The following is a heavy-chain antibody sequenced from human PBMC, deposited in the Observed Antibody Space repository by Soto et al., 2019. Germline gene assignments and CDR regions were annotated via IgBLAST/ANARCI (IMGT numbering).Heavy chain of an antibody. D-gene: IGHD5-12*01. CDR3: ARGGNRYSNVASGVGGFDY. Sequence: PSETLSLTCTVSGASIGSSYWSWIRQSPERGLEWIAYVYHTGATNYNPSLKSRVTISLDTSKGQFSLNLTSLTTADTAVYFCARGGNRYSNVASGVGGFDYWGQGSLVTVSS. J-gene: IGHJ4*02. CDR2: VYHTGAT. CDR1: GASIGSSY. V-gene: IGHV4-59*01.